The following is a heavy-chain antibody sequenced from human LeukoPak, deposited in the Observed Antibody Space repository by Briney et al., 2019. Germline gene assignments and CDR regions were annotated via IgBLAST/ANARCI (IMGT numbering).Heavy chain of an antibody. CDR2: ISYDGSNK. CDR1: GFTFSSYA. Sequence: GGSLRLSCAASGFTFSSYAMHWVRQAPGKGLEWVAVISYDGSNKYYADSVKGRFTIPRDNSKNTLYLQMNSLRAEDTAVYYCAREHYYDSPSEFDYWGQGTLVTVSS. D-gene: IGHD3-22*01. CDR3: AREHYYDSPSEFDY. V-gene: IGHV3-30*04. J-gene: IGHJ4*02.